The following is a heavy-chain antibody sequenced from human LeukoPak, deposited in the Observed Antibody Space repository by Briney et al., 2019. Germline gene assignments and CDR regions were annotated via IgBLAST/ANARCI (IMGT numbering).Heavy chain of an antibody. Sequence: GASVKVSCTASGYTFTGYYMHWVRQAPGQGLEWMGWINPNSGGTNYAQKFQGRVTMTRDTSISTAYMELSRLRSDDTAVYYCARAGLGYCSSTSCYKGYIDAFDIWGQGTMVTVSS. J-gene: IGHJ3*02. CDR1: GYTFTGYY. CDR2: INPNSGGT. D-gene: IGHD2-2*02. CDR3: ARAGLGYCSSTSCYKGYIDAFDI. V-gene: IGHV1-2*02.